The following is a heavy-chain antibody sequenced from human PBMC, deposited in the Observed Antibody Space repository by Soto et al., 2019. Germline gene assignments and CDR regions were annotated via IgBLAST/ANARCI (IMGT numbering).Heavy chain of an antibody. CDR1: GFSLSNTGMT. CDR2: IYWHDDK. Sequence: SGPTLVNPTQTLTLTCTFSGFSLSNTGMTVGWNRQPPGKALEWPALIYWHDDKRYNPSLKNRLTIAKDTSKNQVVLTLTNVGPVDTATYYCARSRFEILTGPFDSWGQGTLVTVSS. V-gene: IGHV2-5*01. CDR3: ARSRFEILTGPFDS. D-gene: IGHD3-9*01. J-gene: IGHJ5*01.